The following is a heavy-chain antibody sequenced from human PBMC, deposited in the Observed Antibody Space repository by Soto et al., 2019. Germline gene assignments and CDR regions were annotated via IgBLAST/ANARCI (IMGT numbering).Heavy chain of an antibody. J-gene: IGHJ6*02. CDR2: IIPLFGTT. V-gene: IGHV1-69*01. CDR1: GGAFSSVD. CDR3: GRGRTEGDYGVEV. D-gene: IGHD1-26*01. Sequence: QVQLVQSGAEVKKPGSAVKVSCKASGGAFSSVDISWVRQAPGQGLDWKGGIIPLFGTTNYAEKFQGRGTVTADASTSTASRELSSLTAEETAVDDCGRGRTEGDYGVEVWGQGTTGNVAS.